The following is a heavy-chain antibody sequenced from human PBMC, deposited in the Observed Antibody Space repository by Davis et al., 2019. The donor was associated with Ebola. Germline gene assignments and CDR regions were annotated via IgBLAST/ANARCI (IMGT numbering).Heavy chain of an antibody. V-gene: IGHV3-66*01. CDR1: GFIVSSEY. Sequence: GGSLRLSCAASGFIVSSEYMSWVRQAPGKGLEWVSISYSAGSTYYPDSVKGRFTISRDTSRNILYLQMNSLRDDDTAVYYCARVSDYGDSRGAFDIWGQGTVVTVSS. J-gene: IGHJ3*02. CDR2: SYSAGST. D-gene: IGHD4-17*01. CDR3: ARVSDYGDSRGAFDI.